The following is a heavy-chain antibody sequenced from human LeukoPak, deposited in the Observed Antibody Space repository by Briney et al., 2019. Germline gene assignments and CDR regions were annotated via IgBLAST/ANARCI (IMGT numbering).Heavy chain of an antibody. V-gene: IGHV1-18*01. CDR3: ARGYCSSTSCYIEDNWFDP. Sequence: ASVKVSCKASGYTFTSYGISWVRQAPGQGLEWMGWISAYNGNTNYAQELQGRVTMTTDTSTSTAYMELRSLRSDDTAVYYCARGYCSSTSCYIEDNWFDPWGQGTLVTVSS. J-gene: IGHJ5*02. D-gene: IGHD2-2*02. CDR2: ISAYNGNT. CDR1: GYTFTSYG.